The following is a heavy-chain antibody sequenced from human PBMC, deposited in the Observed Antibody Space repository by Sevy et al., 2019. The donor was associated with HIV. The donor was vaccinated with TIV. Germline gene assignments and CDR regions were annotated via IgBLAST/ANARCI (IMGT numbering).Heavy chain of an antibody. J-gene: IGHJ4*02. CDR1: GGSIISSRHY. D-gene: IGHD2-15*01. CDR2: RFYSGGA. Sequence: SETLSLTCNVSGGSIISSRHYWGWIRQSPGKRLEWIGSRFYSGGAYYNPSLQSRVTMSVDTTKNQFSLNVKSVTAADTAVYYCANQGSRHPTLDIVMVDSWGQGTLVTVSS. V-gene: IGHV4-39*01. CDR3: ANQGSRHPTLDIVMVDS.